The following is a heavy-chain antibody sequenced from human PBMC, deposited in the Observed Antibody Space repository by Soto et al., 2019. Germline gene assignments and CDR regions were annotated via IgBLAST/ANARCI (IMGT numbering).Heavy chain of an antibody. CDR3: ARSTSWPLGNNRFDP. Sequence: ASETLSLTCTVSGGPISSYYWSWIRQPAGKGLEWTGRIYTSGSTNYKPSLKSRVTMSVDTSKNQFSLKLSSVTAADTAVYYCARSTSWPLGNNRFDPRGRGTLVTVSS. CDR1: GGPISSYY. D-gene: IGHD2-2*01. CDR2: IYTSGST. V-gene: IGHV4-4*07. J-gene: IGHJ5*02.